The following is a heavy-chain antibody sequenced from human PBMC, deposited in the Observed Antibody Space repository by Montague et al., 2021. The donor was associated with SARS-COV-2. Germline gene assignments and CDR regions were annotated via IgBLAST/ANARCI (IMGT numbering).Heavy chain of an antibody. CDR3: ARGVTMIVVVMRYNWFDP. CDR2: IYYSGST. Sequence: SETLSLTCTVAVGSISSSSYYWGWIRQPPGKGLEWIGSIYYSGSTYYNPSLKSRVTISVDTSKNQFSLKLSSVTAADTAVYYCARGVTMIVVVMRYNWFDPWGQGTLVTVSS. D-gene: IGHD3-22*01. J-gene: IGHJ5*02. CDR1: VGSISSSSYY. V-gene: IGHV4-39*01.